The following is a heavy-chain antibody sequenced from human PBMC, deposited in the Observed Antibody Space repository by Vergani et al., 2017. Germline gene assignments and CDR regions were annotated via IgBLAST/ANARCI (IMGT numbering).Heavy chain of an antibody. CDR3: AKDNGGSYSAWFDP. CDR2: ISSSSSYI. J-gene: IGHJ5*02. V-gene: IGHV3-21*04. CDR1: GFTFSSYS. Sequence: EVQLVESGGGLVKPGGSLRLSCAASGFTFSSYSMNWVRQAPGKGLEWVSSISSSSSYIYYADSVKGRFTISRDNAKNSLYLQMNSLRAEDTALYYCAKDNGGSYSAWFDPWGQGTLVTVSS. D-gene: IGHD1-26*01.